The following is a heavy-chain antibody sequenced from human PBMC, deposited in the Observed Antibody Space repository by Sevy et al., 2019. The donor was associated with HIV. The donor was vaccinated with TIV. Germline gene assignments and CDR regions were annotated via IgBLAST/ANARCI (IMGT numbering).Heavy chain of an antibody. CDR3: ARGGSYDYVWGSYRRLNWFDP. CDR1: GFTFSNYW. CDR2: ISSSSSYI. D-gene: IGHD3-16*02. J-gene: IGHJ5*02. Sequence: GGSLRLSCAASGFTFSNYWMNWVRQAPGKGLEWVSSISSSSSYIYYADSVKGRFTISRDNAKNSPYLQMNSLRAEDTAVYYCARGGSYDYVWGSYRRLNWFDPWGQGTLVTVSS. V-gene: IGHV3-21*01.